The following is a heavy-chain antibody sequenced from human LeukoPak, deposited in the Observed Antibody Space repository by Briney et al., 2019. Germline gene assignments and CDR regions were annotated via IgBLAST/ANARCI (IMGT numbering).Heavy chain of an antibody. J-gene: IGHJ6*03. CDR1: GYTFTSYD. CDR2: MNPNSGNT. V-gene: IGHV1-8*01. D-gene: IGHD6-13*01. Sequence: ASVKVSCKASGYTFTSYDINWARQAPGQGLEWMGWMNPNSGNTGYAQKFQGRVTMTRNTSISTAYMELSSLRSEDTAVYYCARGLMAAADSYYYYMDVWGKGTTVTVSS. CDR3: ARGLMAAADSYYYYMDV.